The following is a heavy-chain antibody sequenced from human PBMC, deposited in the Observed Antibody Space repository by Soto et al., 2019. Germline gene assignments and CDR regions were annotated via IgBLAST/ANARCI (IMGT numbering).Heavy chain of an antibody. Sequence: SETLSLTCTVSGGSISSGSYYWDWIRQPPGKGLEWIGNVYYSGSTNYNPSLESRVTISVDTSKNQFSLKLSSVTAADTAVYYCARQTDSYYTFDAFDIWGQGNPGHRL. CDR2: VYYSGST. D-gene: IGHD3-22*01. J-gene: IGHJ3*02. CDR1: GGSISSGSYY. CDR3: ARQTDSYYTFDAFDI. V-gene: IGHV4-39*01.